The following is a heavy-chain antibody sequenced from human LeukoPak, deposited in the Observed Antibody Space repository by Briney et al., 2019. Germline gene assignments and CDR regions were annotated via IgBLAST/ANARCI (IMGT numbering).Heavy chain of an antibody. CDR3: ARGAHQHSDS. CDR1: GYTFTAFY. V-gene: IGHV1-46*01. Sequence: ASVKVSCKASGYTFTAFYIHWVRQAPGQGLEWMAKLDPSRGSPSYAQNFQGRVTVTSDTSTNTVHMELSSLTSDDSAVYYCARGAHQHSDSWGQGTLVSVSS. D-gene: IGHD2-2*01. CDR2: LDPSRGSP. J-gene: IGHJ4*02.